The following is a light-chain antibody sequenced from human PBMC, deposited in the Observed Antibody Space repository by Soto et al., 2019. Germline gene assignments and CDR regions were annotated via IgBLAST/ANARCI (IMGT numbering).Light chain of an antibody. CDR2: EVS. CDR3: SSYTTSNTRQIV. V-gene: IGLV2-8*01. Sequence: QSVLTQPPSASGSPGQSVTISCTGTSSDVGGYNYVSWYQQHPGKAPKLMIYEVSKRPSGVPDRFSGSKSGNTASLTVSGLQAEDEADYYCSSYTTSNTRQIVFGTGTKVTV. CDR1: SSDVGGYNY. J-gene: IGLJ1*01.